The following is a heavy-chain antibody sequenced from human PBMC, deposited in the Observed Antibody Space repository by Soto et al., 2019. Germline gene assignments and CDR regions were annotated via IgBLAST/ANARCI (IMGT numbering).Heavy chain of an antibody. J-gene: IGHJ6*03. CDR1: GFTFSDYY. CDR2: ISSSGSTI. Sequence: QVQLVESGGGLVKPGGSLRLSCAASGFTFSDYYMSWIRQAPGKGLEWVSYISSSGSTIYYADSVKGRFTISRDNAKNSLYLQMNSLRAEDTAVYYCARSGGDYDYIWGSLPAERNYYYYYYMDVWGKGTTVTVSS. CDR3: ARSGGDYDYIWGSLPAERNYYYYYYMDV. D-gene: IGHD3-16*01. V-gene: IGHV3-11*01.